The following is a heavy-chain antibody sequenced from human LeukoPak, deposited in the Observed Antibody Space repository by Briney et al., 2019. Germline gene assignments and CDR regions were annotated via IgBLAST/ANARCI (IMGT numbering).Heavy chain of an antibody. V-gene: IGHV4-39*07. Sequence: KTSETLSLTCTVSGGSISSSSYYWGWIRQPPGKGLEWIGSIYYSGSTYYNPSLKSRVTISVDTSKNQFSLKLSSVTAADTAVYYCARGVRQLWLLGYYYCYMDVWGKGTTVTVSS. CDR2: IYYSGST. J-gene: IGHJ6*03. CDR3: ARGVRQLWLLGYYYCYMDV. CDR1: GGSISSSSYY. D-gene: IGHD5-18*01.